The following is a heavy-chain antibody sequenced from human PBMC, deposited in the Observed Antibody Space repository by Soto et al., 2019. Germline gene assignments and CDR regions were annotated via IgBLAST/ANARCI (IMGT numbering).Heavy chain of an antibody. D-gene: IGHD3-22*01. J-gene: IGHJ4*02. V-gene: IGHV1-3*01. Sequence: ASVKVSCQASGYAFTSYAMHWVRQAPGQRLEWMGWINAGNGNTKYSQKFQGRLTLTRDTPGNTAYLELNSLISEDTAVYYCATPQDYDGCLDSWGQGTLVTVSS. CDR3: ATPQDYDGCLDS. CDR1: GYAFTSYA. CDR2: INAGNGNT.